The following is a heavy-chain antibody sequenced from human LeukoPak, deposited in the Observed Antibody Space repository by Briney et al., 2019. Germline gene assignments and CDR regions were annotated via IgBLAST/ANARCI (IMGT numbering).Heavy chain of an antibody. Sequence: PSETLSLTCAVYGGSFSGYYWSWIRQPPGKGLEWIGEINHSGSTNYNPSLKSLVTISVDTSKNQFSLKLSSVTAADTAVYYCARGAPNDGDYVTLTFDYWGQGTLVTVSS. J-gene: IGHJ4*02. CDR1: GGSFSGYY. CDR3: ARGAPNDGDYVTLTFDY. D-gene: IGHD4-17*01. CDR2: INHSGST. V-gene: IGHV4-34*01.